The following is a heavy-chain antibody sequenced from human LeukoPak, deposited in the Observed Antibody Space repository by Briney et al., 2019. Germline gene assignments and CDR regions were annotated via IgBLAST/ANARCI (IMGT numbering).Heavy chain of an antibody. Sequence: SVKVSCKASGYTLTTYGISWVRQAPGQGLERMGWVSADSANANYAQRLQGRVTMTTDTSTNTAYMELRSLRSDDTAIYYCARPSPGFCSSNSCYSRGTGFDFWGQGTLVSVSS. CDR3: ARPSPGFCSSNSCYSRGTGFDF. V-gene: IGHV1-18*01. CDR2: VSADSANA. CDR1: GYTLTTYG. J-gene: IGHJ4*02. D-gene: IGHD2-2*01.